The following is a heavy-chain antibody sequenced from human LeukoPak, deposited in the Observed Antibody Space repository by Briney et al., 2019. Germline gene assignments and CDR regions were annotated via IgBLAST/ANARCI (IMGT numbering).Heavy chain of an antibody. CDR2: ISGSGGST. V-gene: IGHV3-23*01. D-gene: IGHD1-1*01. J-gene: IGHJ3*02. CDR1: GGSVSSTNS. Sequence: SSETLSLTCTVSGGSVSSTNSYWAWIRQSPGKGLEWVSGISGSGGSTYYADSVKGRFTISRDNSKNPLYLQMNSLRAEDTAVYYCARRERQGPHDAFDIWGQGTMVTVSS. CDR3: ARRERQGPHDAFDI.